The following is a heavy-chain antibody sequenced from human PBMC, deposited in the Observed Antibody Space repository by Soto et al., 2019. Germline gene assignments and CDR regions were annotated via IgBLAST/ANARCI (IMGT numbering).Heavy chain of an antibody. CDR1: GFTFSSFA. CDR2: ISSSGGTT. J-gene: IGHJ4*02. Sequence: EVQLLESGGGLVQPGGSLRLSCAVSGFTFSSFAMSWVRQAPGKGLEWVSVISSSGGTTYYADSVKGRFTISRDNSKNPRYLQMNSLGAEDTAVYYCARDYSYACDYWGQGTLVTVSS. D-gene: IGHD3-16*01. CDR3: ARDYSYACDY. V-gene: IGHV3-23*01.